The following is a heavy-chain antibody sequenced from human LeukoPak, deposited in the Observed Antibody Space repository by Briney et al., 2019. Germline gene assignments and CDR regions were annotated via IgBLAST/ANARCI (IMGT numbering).Heavy chain of an antibody. CDR3: ARLWALRPDY. D-gene: IGHD3-16*01. CDR1: GGSISSSSSY. V-gene: IGHV4-39*01. Sequence: PSETLSLTCTVSGGSISSSSSYWGWIRQPPGRGLEWIGSIYYSGSTYYNPSLKSRVTISVDTSKNQFSLKLSSVTAAETAVYYCARLWALRPDYWGQGTLVTVSS. J-gene: IGHJ4*02. CDR2: IYYSGST.